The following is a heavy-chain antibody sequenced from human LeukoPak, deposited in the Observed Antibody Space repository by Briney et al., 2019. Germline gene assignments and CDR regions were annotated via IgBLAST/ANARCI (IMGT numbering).Heavy chain of an antibody. CDR3: AKDPHLDDYGDSTRDC. Sequence: PGGSLRLSCAASGFTFSSYAMSWVRQAPGKGLEWVSAISGSGGSTYYADSVKGRFTISRDNSKNTLYLQMNSLRAEDTAVYYCAKDPHLDDYGDSTRDCWGQGTLVTVSS. CDR2: ISGSGGST. V-gene: IGHV3-23*01. CDR1: GFTFSSYA. D-gene: IGHD4-17*01. J-gene: IGHJ4*02.